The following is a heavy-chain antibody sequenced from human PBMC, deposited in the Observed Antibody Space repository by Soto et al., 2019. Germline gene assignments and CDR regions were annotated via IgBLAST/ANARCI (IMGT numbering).Heavy chain of an antibody. CDR1: GFTFRSYA. CDR2: ISGSGGST. J-gene: IGHJ4*02. D-gene: IGHD6-6*01. Sequence: GGSLRLSSAASGFTFRSYAMGWVRQAPGKGLEWVSAISGSGGSTYYADSVKGRFTISRDNSKNTLYLQMNSLRAEDTAVYYCAKEKTVWQLVRSRFLDYWGQGTLVTVSS. CDR3: AKEKTVWQLVRSRFLDY. V-gene: IGHV3-23*01.